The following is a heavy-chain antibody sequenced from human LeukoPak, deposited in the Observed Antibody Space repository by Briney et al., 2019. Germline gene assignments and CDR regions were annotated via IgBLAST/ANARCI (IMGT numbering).Heavy chain of an antibody. CDR2: INPNSGGT. CDR3: ARDLGIQLWSLGY. D-gene: IGHD5-18*01. V-gene: IGHV1-2*02. Sequence: ASVKVSCKASGYTFTGHYMHWVRQAPGQGLEWMGWINPNSGGTNYAQKFQGRVTMTRDTSISTAYMELSRLRSDDTAVYYCARDLGIQLWSLGYWGQGTLVTVSS. J-gene: IGHJ4*02. CDR1: GYTFTGHY.